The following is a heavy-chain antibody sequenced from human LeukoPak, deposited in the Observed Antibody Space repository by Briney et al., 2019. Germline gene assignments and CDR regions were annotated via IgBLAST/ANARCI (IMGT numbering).Heavy chain of an antibody. CDR1: GGSISSYY. CDR3: ARAGHGDIVVVPAAMPSSIWFDY. CDR2: IYYSGST. Sequence: SETLSLTCTVSGGSISSYYWSWIRQPPGEGLEWIGYIYYSGSTNYNPSLKSRVTISVDTSKNQFSLKLSSVTAADTAVYYCARAGHGDIVVVPAAMPSSIWFDYWGQGTLVTVSS. D-gene: IGHD2-2*01. J-gene: IGHJ4*02. V-gene: IGHV4-59*01.